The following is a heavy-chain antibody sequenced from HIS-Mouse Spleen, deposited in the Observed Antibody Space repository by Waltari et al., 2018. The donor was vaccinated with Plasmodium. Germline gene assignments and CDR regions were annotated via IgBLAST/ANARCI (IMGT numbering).Heavy chain of an antibody. J-gene: IGHJ4*02. CDR1: GFTFSSYG. D-gene: IGHD6-13*01. V-gene: IGHV3-30*18. CDR3: AKDRRGSSWYVDY. Sequence: QVQLVESGGGVVQPGRSLRLSCAASGFTFSSYGMHWVRQAPGKGLEWVAVISYDGSNKDYADAVKGRVTISRDKSKNTLYLQMNSLRAEDTAVYYCAKDRRGSSWYVDYWGQGTLVTVSS. CDR2: ISYDGSNK.